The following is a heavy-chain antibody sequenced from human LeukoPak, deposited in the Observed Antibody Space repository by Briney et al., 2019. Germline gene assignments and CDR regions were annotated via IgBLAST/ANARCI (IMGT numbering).Heavy chain of an antibody. CDR1: GFTFSSHG. CDR2: ISGSGDAT. V-gene: IGHV3-23*01. J-gene: IGHJ4*02. Sequence: GGSLRLSCAASGFTFSSHGMSWVRQTPGKGLEWVSAISGSGDATYYADSVKGRFTISRDNSKNTLYLQMNSLRTEDTAVYFCAKVHTAGVAATGDFNALDYWGQGTLVTVSS. CDR3: AKVHTAGVAATGDFNALDY. D-gene: IGHD6-13*01.